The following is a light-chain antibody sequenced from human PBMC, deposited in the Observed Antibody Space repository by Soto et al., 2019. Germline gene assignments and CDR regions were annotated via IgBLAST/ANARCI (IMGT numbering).Light chain of an antibody. Sequence: IQMTPSTYTLTALVGDRVTGTWRASQSVNSWLAWYQQRPGKDPKILIYDASTLESGVQSRFSGSGSGTEFTLTISSLQPDDFATYYCQQCGSSSTLGPGQRLDIK. J-gene: IGKJ5*01. CDR1: QSVNSW. CDR3: QQCGSSST. V-gene: IGKV1-5*01. CDR2: DAS.